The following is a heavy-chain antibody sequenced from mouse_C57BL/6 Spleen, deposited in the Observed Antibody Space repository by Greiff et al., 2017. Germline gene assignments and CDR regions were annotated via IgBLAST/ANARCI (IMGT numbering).Heavy chain of an antibody. D-gene: IGHD1-1*01. CDR2: IYPGSGST. CDR3: ARLFTTVVATDAMDY. Sequence: QVQLQQPGAELVKPGASVKMSCKASGYTFTSYWITWVKQRPGQGLEWIGDIYPGSGSTNYNEKFKSKATLTVDTSSSTAYMQLSSLTSEDSAVYYCARLFTTVVATDAMDYWGQGTSVTVSS. J-gene: IGHJ4*01. CDR1: GYTFTSYW. V-gene: IGHV1-55*01.